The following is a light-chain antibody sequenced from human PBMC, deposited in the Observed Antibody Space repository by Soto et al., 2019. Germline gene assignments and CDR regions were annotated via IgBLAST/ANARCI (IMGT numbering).Light chain of an antibody. V-gene: IGKV1-33*01. CDR1: QAISNY. CDR3: QQYDNLPLT. Sequence: DIQMTQSPSSLSASVGDRVTITCQASQAISNYLNWYQQKPGKAPKFLIYDASNLETGVPSRFSGSGSGTDFTFTISSLQPEDIATYYCQQYDNLPLTFGGGTKVEIK. J-gene: IGKJ4*01. CDR2: DAS.